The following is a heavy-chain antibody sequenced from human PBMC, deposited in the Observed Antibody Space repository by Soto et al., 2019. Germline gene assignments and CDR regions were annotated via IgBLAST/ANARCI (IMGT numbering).Heavy chain of an antibody. Sequence: QVQLQESGPGLVKPSETLSLTCTVSGGSINNYYWSWIRQPPGKGLEWIGYIYYNGRTNYNPSLKSRVTISVDTSKNQFSLKLNSVTAADTAVYYCASGYQVLWDYWGQGTLVTVSS. D-gene: IGHD2-2*01. CDR1: GGSINNYY. J-gene: IGHJ4*02. CDR2: IYYNGRT. CDR3: ASGYQVLWDY. V-gene: IGHV4-59*01.